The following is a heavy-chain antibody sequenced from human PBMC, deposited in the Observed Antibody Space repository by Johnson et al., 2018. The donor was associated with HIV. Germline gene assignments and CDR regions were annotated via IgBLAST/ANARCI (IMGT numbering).Heavy chain of an antibody. CDR1: GFTFSDYD. Sequence: VQLVESGGGLVQPGGSLRLSCAASGFTFSDYDMHWVRQATGEGLEWVSAIGSAGDTYYPGSVQGRFTISRDNARNSLYLQMNSLRVEDTAVYYCARSKDCSGGSCPDAFDIWGQGTMVIVSS. CDR2: IGSAGDT. D-gene: IGHD2-15*01. CDR3: ARSKDCSGGSCPDAFDI. V-gene: IGHV3-13*01. J-gene: IGHJ3*02.